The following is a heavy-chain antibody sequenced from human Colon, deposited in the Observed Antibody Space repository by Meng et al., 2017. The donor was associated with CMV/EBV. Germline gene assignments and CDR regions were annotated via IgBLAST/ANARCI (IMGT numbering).Heavy chain of an antibody. J-gene: IGHJ6*02. CDR3: ARTRGSRVYDALDV. CDR1: GFIFDDYA. Sequence: GESLTISCAVSGFIFDDYAMHWVRQVPGKGLESVAVISWDGSSIYDEESVKGRFTMSRDNKKNSLTSEMKSLTVEDTASYHCARTRGSRVYDALDVWGQGTTVTVSS. CDR2: ISWDGSSI. D-gene: IGHD6-6*01. V-gene: IGHV3-43D*03.